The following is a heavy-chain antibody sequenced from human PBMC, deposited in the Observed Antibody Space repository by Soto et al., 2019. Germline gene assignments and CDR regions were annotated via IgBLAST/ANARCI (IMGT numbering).Heavy chain of an antibody. Sequence: SETLSLTCGVSGGSLSGATYSWNWIRQPPGKGLEWIGYIFPSGTTYYNPSLRSRVTISIDVSKNQFSLSLRSLTAADTAVYYCARSREFDYWSQGTLVTVSS. CDR1: GGSLSGATYS. CDR2: IFPSGTT. CDR3: ARSREFDY. V-gene: IGHV4-30-2*01. J-gene: IGHJ4*02.